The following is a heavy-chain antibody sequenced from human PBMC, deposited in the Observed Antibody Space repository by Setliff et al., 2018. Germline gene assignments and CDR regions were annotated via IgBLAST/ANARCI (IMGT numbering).Heavy chain of an antibody. V-gene: IGHV3-73*01. CDR1: GFSFSGSA. D-gene: IGHD5-18*01. CDR3: TFARDGYDVFDI. CDR2: IRGRTDNYAT. Sequence: AGGSLSLSCAASGFSFSGSAVYWVRQASVKGLEWIGRIRGRTDNYATAYAASVRGRFTISRDDSKNTAYLQMNSLKTEDTAVYYCTFARDGYDVFDIWGQGTMVTVS. J-gene: IGHJ3*02.